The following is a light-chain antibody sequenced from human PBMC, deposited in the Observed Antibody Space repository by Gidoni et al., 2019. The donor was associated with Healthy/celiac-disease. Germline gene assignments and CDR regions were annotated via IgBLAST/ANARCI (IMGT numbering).Light chain of an antibody. J-gene: IGLJ2*01. V-gene: IGLV2-11*01. Sequence: DPGGYNYVSWYQQHPGKAPKLMIYDGSKRPSGVPDRFAGSKSGNTASLTISVLHAEDESDYYCCSYAGSYSFNVVFGGGTKLTVL. CDR2: DGS. CDR1: DPGGYNY. CDR3: CSYAGSYSFNVV.